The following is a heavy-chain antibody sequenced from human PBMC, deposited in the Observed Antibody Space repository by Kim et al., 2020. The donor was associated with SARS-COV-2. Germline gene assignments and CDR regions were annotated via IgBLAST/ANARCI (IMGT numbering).Heavy chain of an antibody. CDR2: INSDGSST. CDR3: ARERKSSSWDDAFDI. Sequence: GGSLRLSCAASGFTFSSYGMHWVRQAPGKGLVWVSRINSDGSSTSYADSVKGRFTISRDNAKNTLYLQMNSLRAEDTAVYYCARERKSSSWDDAFDIWGQGTMVTVSS. J-gene: IGHJ3*02. V-gene: IGHV3-74*01. CDR1: GFTFSSYG. D-gene: IGHD6-13*01.